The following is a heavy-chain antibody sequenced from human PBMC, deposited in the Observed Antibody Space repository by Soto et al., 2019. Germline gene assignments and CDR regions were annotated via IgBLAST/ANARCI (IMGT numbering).Heavy chain of an antibody. D-gene: IGHD2-2*01. Sequence: QVQLQESGPGLVKPSETLSVTCTVSGGSISRYYWSWIRQPPGKGLEWIGYIYYNGSTNYNPSLKNRVTISVDTSKNQFSLKLSSVTAADTAVYYCARDRAYWSGASCYAGSNYYYYMDVWGKGTTVTVSS. CDR2: IYYNGST. V-gene: IGHV4-59*01. J-gene: IGHJ6*03. CDR1: GGSISRYY. CDR3: ARDRAYWSGASCYAGSNYYYYMDV.